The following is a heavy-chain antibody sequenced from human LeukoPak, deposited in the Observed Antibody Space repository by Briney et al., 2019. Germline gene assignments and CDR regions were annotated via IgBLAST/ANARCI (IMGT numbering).Heavy chain of an antibody. CDR2: IKQDGSEK. J-gene: IGHJ4*02. CDR3: ASRAGHTGSWSASDY. D-gene: IGHD2-15*01. V-gene: IGHV3-7*05. CDR1: TLTLNNYW. Sequence: GGSLRLSCTASTLTLNNYWMSWVRQAPGKGLEWVANIKQDGSEKYHVDSVKGRFTISRDNAKNSLYLQMNTLRAEDTAVYYCASRAGHTGSWSASDYWGQGTLVTVSS.